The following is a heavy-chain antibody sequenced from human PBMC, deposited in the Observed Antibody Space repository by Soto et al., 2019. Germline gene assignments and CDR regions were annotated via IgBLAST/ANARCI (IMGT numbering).Heavy chain of an antibody. D-gene: IGHD6-13*01. CDR2: IYTGGNT. CDR3: ARDRYGSWLDY. Sequence: EVQLVESGGGLVQPGGSLRLSCAVSGFTVSSNYMSWVRQAPGKGLEWVSVIYTGGNTFYADSVKGRFTISRDNSKNTLYLQMNSLRAEDTAVYYCARDRYGSWLDYWSQGTLVAVSS. J-gene: IGHJ4*02. V-gene: IGHV3-66*01. CDR1: GFTVSSNY.